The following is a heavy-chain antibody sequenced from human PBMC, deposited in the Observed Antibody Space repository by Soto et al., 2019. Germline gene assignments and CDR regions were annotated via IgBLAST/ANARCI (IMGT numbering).Heavy chain of an antibody. CDR2: IYYSGST. Sequence: QVQLQESGPGLVKPSETLSLTCTVSGGSISSYYWSWIRQPPGKGLEWIGYIYYSGSTNYNPSLXXRXXVSVDTSKNQFPLKLSSVTAADTAVYYCARTLYSYGPRFDYWGQGTLVTVSS. CDR3: ARTLYSYGPRFDY. V-gene: IGHV4-59*01. D-gene: IGHD5-18*01. J-gene: IGHJ4*02. CDR1: GGSISSYY.